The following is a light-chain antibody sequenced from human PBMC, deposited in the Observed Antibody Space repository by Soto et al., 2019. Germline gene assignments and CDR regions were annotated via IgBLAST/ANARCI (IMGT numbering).Light chain of an antibody. CDR1: SSNIGAGYD. CDR3: QSYDSSEWV. V-gene: IGLV1-40*01. J-gene: IGLJ3*02. Sequence: QPVLTQPPSVSGAPGQRVTISCTGSSSNIGAGYDVHWYQQLPGTAPKLLIYGNSNRPSGVPDRFSGSKSGTSASLAITGLQAEDEADYYCQSYDSSEWVFGGGTKLTVL. CDR2: GNS.